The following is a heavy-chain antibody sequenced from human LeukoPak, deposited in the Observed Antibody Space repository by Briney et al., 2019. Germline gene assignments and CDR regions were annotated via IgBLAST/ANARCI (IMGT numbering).Heavy chain of an antibody. D-gene: IGHD2-15*01. CDR3: ARDGYCIGGSCYPGAFDI. V-gene: IGHV3-21*01. Sequence: GGSLRLSCAASGCSFSSNSMSWVRQAPGKGLEWVSSISSSSSYIYYADSVKGRFTISRDNAKNSLYLQMNSLRAEDTAVYYCARDGYCIGGSCYPGAFDIWGQGTMVTVSS. CDR2: ISSSSSYI. CDR1: GCSFSSNS. J-gene: IGHJ3*02.